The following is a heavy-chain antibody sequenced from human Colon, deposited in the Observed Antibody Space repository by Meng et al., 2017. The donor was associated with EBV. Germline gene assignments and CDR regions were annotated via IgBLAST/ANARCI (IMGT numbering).Heavy chain of an antibody. Sequence: GRLKESGPGLVKRAGSLCLTCAVSGGSLSSRNWWSWVRQPPGKGLEWIGEIYHSGSTNYNPSLKSRVTISVDESKNQFSLRLSSVTAADTAVYYCARVGAYCGGDCYHPRWGQGTLVTVSS. D-gene: IGHD2-21*02. CDR2: IYHSGST. J-gene: IGHJ4*02. V-gene: IGHV4-4*02. CDR3: ARVGAYCGGDCYHPR. CDR1: GGSLSSRNW.